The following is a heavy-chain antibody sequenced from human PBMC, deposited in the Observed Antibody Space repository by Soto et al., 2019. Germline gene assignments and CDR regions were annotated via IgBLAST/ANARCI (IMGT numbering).Heavy chain of an antibody. D-gene: IGHD5-12*01. Sequence: TSETLSLSCTVSSGSVSSGSYYWSWIRQPPGKGLEWIGYIYYSGSTDYNPSLKSRVTISVDTSKKQFSLKLSSVTAADTAVYYCARAHSGYDPLGMDVWGQGTMVT. CDR2: IYYSGST. CDR1: SGSVSSGSYY. CDR3: ARAHSGYDPLGMDV. V-gene: IGHV4-61*01. J-gene: IGHJ6*02.